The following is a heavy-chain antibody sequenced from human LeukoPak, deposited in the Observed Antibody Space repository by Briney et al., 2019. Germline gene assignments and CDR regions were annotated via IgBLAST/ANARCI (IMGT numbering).Heavy chain of an antibody. Sequence: GGSLRLSCAASGFTFSSYAMSWVRQAPGKGLEWVSAISGSGGSTYYADSVKGRFTISRDNSKNTLYLQMNSLRAEDTAVYYSAKGGVRFLEWSPSPWFDPWGQGTLVTVSS. D-gene: IGHD3-3*01. CDR3: AKGGVRFLEWSPSPWFDP. CDR1: GFTFSSYA. CDR2: ISGSGGST. V-gene: IGHV3-23*01. J-gene: IGHJ5*02.